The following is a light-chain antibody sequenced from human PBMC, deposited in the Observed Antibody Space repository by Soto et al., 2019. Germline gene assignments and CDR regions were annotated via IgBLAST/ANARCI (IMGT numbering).Light chain of an antibody. J-gene: IGKJ2*03. CDR2: GAS. CDR1: QSVTRSS. CDR3: QQYGSLYS. Sequence: EVVLTQSPATLSLSPGERATLSCRASQSVTRSSLAWYQQKPGQSPRLLISGASSRATGIPDRFSGGGSGTDFIFNISRLEPEDFAVYHCQQYGSLYSFGQGTKLEIK. V-gene: IGKV3-20*01.